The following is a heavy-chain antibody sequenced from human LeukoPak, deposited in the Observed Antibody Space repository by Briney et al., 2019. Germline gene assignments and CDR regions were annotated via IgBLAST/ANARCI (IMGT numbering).Heavy chain of an antibody. CDR3: TSYGEYRSYYFDY. CDR1: GFTVSSNY. J-gene: IGHJ4*02. V-gene: IGHV3-7*01. D-gene: IGHD4-17*01. Sequence: AGGSLRLSCAASGFTVSSNYMSWVRQAPGKGLEWVANINQDGSERYYVDSVKGRFTISRDNAKRTLYLQMNRLRAEDTAVYYCTSYGEYRSYYFDYWGQGTLVTVSS. CDR2: INQDGSER.